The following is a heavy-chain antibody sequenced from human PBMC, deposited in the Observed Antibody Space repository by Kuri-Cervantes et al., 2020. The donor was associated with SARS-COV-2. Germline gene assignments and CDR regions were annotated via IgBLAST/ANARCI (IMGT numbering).Heavy chain of an antibody. CDR1: GGTFSSYT. J-gene: IGHJ2*01. Sequence: SVKVSCKASGGTFSSYTISWVRQAPGQGLEWMGRIIPILGIANCAQKFQGRVTITADKSTSTAYMELSSLRSEDTAVYYCARGGSGGSCYSCWYFDLWGRGTLVTVSS. CDR3: ARGGSGGSCYSCWYFDL. V-gene: IGHV1-69*02. CDR2: IIPILGIA. D-gene: IGHD2-15*01.